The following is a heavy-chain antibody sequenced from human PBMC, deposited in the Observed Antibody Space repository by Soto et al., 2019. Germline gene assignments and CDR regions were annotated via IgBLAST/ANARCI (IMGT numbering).Heavy chain of an antibody. CDR1: GFPFDSYG. Sequence: GGSLRLSCVASGFPFDSYGIHWVRQAPGKGLEWVATIGFAGNNKYYADSVKGRFTISRDNSKNTLYLHINSLKVDDTAMYYCARAYSTGWHYFDYWGPGTLVTVSS. J-gene: IGHJ4*02. V-gene: IGHV3-33*01. CDR3: ARAYSTGWHYFDY. D-gene: IGHD6-19*01. CDR2: IGFAGNNK.